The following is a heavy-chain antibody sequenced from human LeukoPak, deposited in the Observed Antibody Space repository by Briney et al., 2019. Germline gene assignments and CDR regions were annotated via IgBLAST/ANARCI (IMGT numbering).Heavy chain of an antibody. J-gene: IGHJ4*02. CDR2: IGTAGDT. CDR1: GFTFSSYD. V-gene: IGHV3-13*01. CDR3: AKDGRYCSSNTYYQYFDS. D-gene: IGHD2-2*01. Sequence: PGGSLRLSCAASGFTFSSYDMHWVRQATGKGLEWVSAIGTAGDTYYPGSVKGRFTISRDNSKNTLYLQMNSLRAEDTAVYYCAKDGRYCSSNTYYQYFDSWGQGALVTVSS.